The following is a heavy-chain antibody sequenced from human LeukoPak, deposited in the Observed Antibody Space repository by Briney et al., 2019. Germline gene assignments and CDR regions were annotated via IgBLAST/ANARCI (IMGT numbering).Heavy chain of an antibody. Sequence: ASVKVSCKAFGYTFTGYYMHWVRQAPGQGLEWMGWINPNSGGTNYAQKFQGRVTMTRDTSISTAYMELSRLRSDDTAVYYCARVLGGGYDFDYWGQGTLVTVSS. CDR3: ARVLGGGYDFDY. CDR1: GYTFTGYY. CDR2: INPNSGGT. V-gene: IGHV1-2*02. D-gene: IGHD5-12*01. J-gene: IGHJ4*02.